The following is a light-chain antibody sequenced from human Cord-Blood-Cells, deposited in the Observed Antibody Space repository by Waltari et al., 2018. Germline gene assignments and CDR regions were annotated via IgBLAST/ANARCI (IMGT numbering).Light chain of an antibody. J-gene: IGLJ3*02. Sequence: SSELTQDPAVSVALGQTVRITCQGDSLRSYYASWYQQKPGQAPVLVIYGKNTRPSGIPDRFSGSTSGNTASLTIPGAQAEDDADYYCNSRDSSGNHLWVFGGGTKLTVL. CDR2: GKN. V-gene: IGLV3-19*01. CDR3: NSRDSSGNHLWV. CDR1: SLRSYY.